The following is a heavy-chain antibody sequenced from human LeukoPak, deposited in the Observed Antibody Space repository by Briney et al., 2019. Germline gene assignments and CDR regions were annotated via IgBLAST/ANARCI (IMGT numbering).Heavy chain of an antibody. CDR1: GFAFGTYA. CDR2: ISANGQAT. CDR3: ARDPYNTILYRLAY. J-gene: IGHJ4*02. V-gene: IGHV3-23*01. Sequence: PGESLRLSCAGSGFAFGTYAMSWVRQAPGMGLEWVSSISANGQATYYADSVEGRFTISRDNSKNTLYLQLNSLRAEDTATYCARDPYNTILYRLAYWGQGTLVTVSS. D-gene: IGHD3-10*01.